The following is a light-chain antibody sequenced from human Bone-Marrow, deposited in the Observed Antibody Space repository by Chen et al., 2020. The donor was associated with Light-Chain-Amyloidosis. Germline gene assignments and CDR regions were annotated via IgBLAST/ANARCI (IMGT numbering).Light chain of an antibody. CDR1: QSVSSSD. CDR3: QQYGASPWT. Sequence: EIVLTQSPGTLSLSPGESATLSSRTSQSVSSSDLAWYQQKPGQAPRLLIYGAARTATGIADRFSGSGSRTDFTLTISRLRAKESAVYYCQQYGASPWTFGQGTKVKIK. J-gene: IGKJ1*01. CDR2: GAA. V-gene: IGKV3-20*01.